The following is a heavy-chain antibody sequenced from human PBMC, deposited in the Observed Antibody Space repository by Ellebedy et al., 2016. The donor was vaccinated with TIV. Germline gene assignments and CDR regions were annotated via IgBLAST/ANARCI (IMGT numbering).Heavy chain of an antibody. CDR2: IGTAGDT. D-gene: IGHD2-21*02. V-gene: IGHV3-13*01. CDR1: GFTFSSYD. Sequence: GESLKISXAASGFTFSSYDMHWVRQATGKGLEWVSAIGTAGDTYYPGSVKGRFTISRENAKNSLHLQMNSLRAGDTAVYYCARGRGPYCGGDCYSGVGDYWGQGTLVTVSS. J-gene: IGHJ4*02. CDR3: ARGRGPYCGGDCYSGVGDY.